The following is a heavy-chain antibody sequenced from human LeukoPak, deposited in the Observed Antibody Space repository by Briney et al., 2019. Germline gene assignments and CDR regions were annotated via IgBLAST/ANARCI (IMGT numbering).Heavy chain of an antibody. D-gene: IGHD3-22*01. Sequence: GASVKVSCKASGYTFTGYYMHWVRQAPGQGLEWMGWVSAYNGNTNYAQKLQGRVTMTTDTSTSTAYMELRSLRSDDTAVYYCAVYYDSSEGAFDIWGQGTMVTVSS. CDR3: AVYYDSSEGAFDI. V-gene: IGHV1-18*04. CDR1: GYTFTGYY. CDR2: VSAYNGNT. J-gene: IGHJ3*02.